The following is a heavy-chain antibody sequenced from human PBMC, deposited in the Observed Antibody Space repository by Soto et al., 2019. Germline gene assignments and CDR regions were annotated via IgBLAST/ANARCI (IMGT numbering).Heavy chain of an antibody. CDR1: GXXFSSYT. CDR2: XXPILGIA. V-gene: IGHV1-69*04. Sequence: SVKVSCKASGXXFSSYTISXVRQXPXXXXXXXXXXXPILGIANYAQKFQGRVTITADKSTSTAYMELSSLRSEDTAVYYCAREDAQTPQYCSSTSCHPSYYYMDVWGKGTTVTVS. D-gene: IGHD2-2*01. CDR3: AREDAQTPQYCSSTSCHPSYYYMDV. J-gene: IGHJ6*03.